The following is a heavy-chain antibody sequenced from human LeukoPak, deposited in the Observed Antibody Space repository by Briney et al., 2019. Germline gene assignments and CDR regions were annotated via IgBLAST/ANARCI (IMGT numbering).Heavy chain of an antibody. J-gene: IGHJ4*02. CDR2: IYYSGST. Sequence: SETLSLTCTVSGGSISSSSYYWGWIRQPPGKGLEWIGSIYYSGSTYYNPSLKSRVTISVDTSKNQFSLKLSSVTAADTAVYYWASPKNYDYVWGSYRIPFGYWGQGTLVTVSS. CDR3: ASPKNYDYVWGSYRIPFGY. CDR1: GGSISSSSYY. V-gene: IGHV4-39*01. D-gene: IGHD3-16*02.